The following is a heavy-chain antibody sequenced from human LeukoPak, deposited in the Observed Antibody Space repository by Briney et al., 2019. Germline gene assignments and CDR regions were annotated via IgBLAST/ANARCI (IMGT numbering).Heavy chain of an antibody. D-gene: IGHD3-10*01. CDR3: ARGGLLLWFGELPYPFDY. V-gene: IGHV1-2*02. CDR1: GYTFTGYY. J-gene: IGHJ4*02. CDR2: INPNSGGT. Sequence: ASVKVSCKASGYTFTGYYMHWVRQAPGQGLEWMGWINPNSGGTNYAQKFQGRVTMTRDTSISTAYMELSRLRSDDAAVYYCARGGLLLWFGELPYPFDYWGQGTLVTVSS.